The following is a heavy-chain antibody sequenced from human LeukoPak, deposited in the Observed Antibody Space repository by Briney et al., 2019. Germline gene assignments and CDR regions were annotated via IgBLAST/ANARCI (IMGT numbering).Heavy chain of an antibody. CDR2: ISWNSGSA. CDR3: AKDRTYSGYDALDY. D-gene: IGHD5-12*01. J-gene: IGHJ4*02. CDR1: GFNFDDYS. V-gene: IGHV3-9*01. Sequence: PGRSLRLSRAASGFNFDDYSMHWIRQAPGKGLEWVSGISWNSGSAGYADSVKGRFTISRDNAKNSLYLQMNSLRTEDTALYYCAKDRTYSGYDALDYWGQGTLVTVSS.